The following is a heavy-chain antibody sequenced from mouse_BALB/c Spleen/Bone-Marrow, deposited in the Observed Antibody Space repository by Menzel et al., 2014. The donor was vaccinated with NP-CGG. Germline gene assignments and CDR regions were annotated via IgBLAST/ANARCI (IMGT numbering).Heavy chain of an antibody. V-gene: IGHV5-6-5*01. J-gene: IGHJ4*01. CDR3: ARDGSSYYAMDY. D-gene: IGHD1-1*01. CDR1: GFTFSSYA. Sequence: EVKVVESGGGLVKPGGSLKLSCAASGFTFSSYAMSWVRQTPEKRLEWVASISSGGSTYYPDSVKGRFTISRDNARNILYLQMGSLRSEDTAMYYCARDGSSYYAMDYWGQGTSVTVSS. CDR2: ISSGGST.